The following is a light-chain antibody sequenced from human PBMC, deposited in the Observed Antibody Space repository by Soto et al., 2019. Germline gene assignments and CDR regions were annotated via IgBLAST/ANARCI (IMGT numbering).Light chain of an antibody. CDR2: AAS. CDR1: QGISSY. Sequence: LTQSPSFLSASVGDRITITCRASQGISSYLAWYQQKPGKAPKLLIYAASTLQCGVPSRFSGSGSGTDFTLTISSLQPEDVATYYCQQYNSGPPTFGQGTKVDIK. J-gene: IGKJ1*01. V-gene: IGKV1-9*01. CDR3: QQYNSGPPT.